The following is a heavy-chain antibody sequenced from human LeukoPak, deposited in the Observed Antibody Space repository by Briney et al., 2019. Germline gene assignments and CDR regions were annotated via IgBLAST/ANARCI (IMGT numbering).Heavy chain of an antibody. J-gene: IGHJ4*02. CDR1: GGSISSSSYY. V-gene: IGHV4-39*07. D-gene: IGHD2-2*03. Sequence: PSETLSLTCTVSGGSISSSSYYWGWIRQPPGKGLEWIGSIYYSGSTYYNPSLKSRVTISVDTSKNQFSLKLSSVTAADTAVYYCARWMLGNYFDYWGQGTLVTVSS. CDR3: ARWMLGNYFDY. CDR2: IYYSGST.